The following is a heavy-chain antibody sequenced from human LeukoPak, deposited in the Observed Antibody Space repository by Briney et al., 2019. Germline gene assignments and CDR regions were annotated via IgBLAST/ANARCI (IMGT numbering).Heavy chain of an antibody. Sequence: PGGSLRLSCAATGFTFTKHWMSWVRQTIGKGLECVAKIREDGNEKHYVDSVKGRFTISRDNAKNSLFLQMNSLRAEDTAIYYCARAWFYYGSGMDVWGKGTTVTISA. V-gene: IGHV3-7*01. CDR2: IREDGNEK. D-gene: IGHD3-10*01. CDR1: GFTFTKHW. CDR3: ARAWFYYGSGMDV. J-gene: IGHJ6*04.